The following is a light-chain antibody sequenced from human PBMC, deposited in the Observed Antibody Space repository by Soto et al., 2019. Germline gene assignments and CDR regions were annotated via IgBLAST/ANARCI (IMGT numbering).Light chain of an antibody. CDR1: QSISNW. CDR3: QQYNSYST. CDR2: DAS. J-gene: IGKJ1*01. V-gene: IGKV1-5*01. Sequence: DIQMTQSPSALSASVGDRVTMTCRASQSISNWLAWYQQKSGKAPKLLIYDASSLESGVPSRFSGSGSGTEFTLTISSLQPDDFATYYCQQYNSYSTFGQGTKVDIK.